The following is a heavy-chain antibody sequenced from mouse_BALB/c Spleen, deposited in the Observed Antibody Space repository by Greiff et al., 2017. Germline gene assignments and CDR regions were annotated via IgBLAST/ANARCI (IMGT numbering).Heavy chain of an antibody. J-gene: IGHJ1*01. V-gene: IGHV5-6-5*01. CDR2: ISSGGST. CDR3: ARADYYGSRGYFDV. Sequence: EVQLVESGGGLVKPGGSLKLSCAASGFTFSSYAMSWVRQTPEKRLEWVASISSGGSTYYPDSVKGRFTISRDNARNILYLQMSSLRSEDTAMYYCARADYYGSRGYFDVWGAETTVTVSS. D-gene: IGHD1-1*01. CDR1: GFTFSSYA.